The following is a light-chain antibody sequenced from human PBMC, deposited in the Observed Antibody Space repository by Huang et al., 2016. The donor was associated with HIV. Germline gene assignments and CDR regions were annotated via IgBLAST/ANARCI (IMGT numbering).Light chain of an antibody. CDR2: GAS. CDR1: QSVSSN. Sequence: EIVLTQSPATLSVSPGARSPLSCRASQSVSSNLAWYHQKPGQAPRLLIYGASTRATGIPDRFRGSGSGTEFTLTISSLQSEDFAVYYCQQYNNWPRTFGQGTKVEIK. J-gene: IGKJ1*01. V-gene: IGKV3-15*01. CDR3: QQYNNWPRT.